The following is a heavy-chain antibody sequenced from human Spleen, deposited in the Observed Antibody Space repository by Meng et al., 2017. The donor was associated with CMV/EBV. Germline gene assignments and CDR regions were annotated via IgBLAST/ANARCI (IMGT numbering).Heavy chain of an antibody. Sequence: GGSLRLSCITFGLNLSNYGMTWVRQAPGKGLEWVAFIRSDGNHKYYADSVRGRVTLSRDNSKDTLYLQMNSLRLEDTAVYYCARNPGWDTVTPYFDYWGQGTLVTVSS. V-gene: IGHV3-30*02. J-gene: IGHJ4*02. CDR3: ARNPGWDTVTPYFDY. D-gene: IGHD4-17*01. CDR1: GLNLSNYG. CDR2: IRSDGNHK.